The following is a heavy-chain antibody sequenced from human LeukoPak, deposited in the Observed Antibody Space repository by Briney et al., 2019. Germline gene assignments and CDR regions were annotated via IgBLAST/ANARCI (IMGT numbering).Heavy chain of an antibody. D-gene: IGHD3-16*01. CDR2: LSNSGIGM. Sequence: GGSLRLSCAASGFTFSNYGMSWVRQAPGKGLEWVSSLSNSGIGMYYADSVKGRFTISRDNSKNTLYVQMNSLRVEDTAVYYCAKLSLTNIMIRGNWFDSWGQGTLVTVSS. CDR3: AKLSLTNIMIRGNWFDS. J-gene: IGHJ5*01. CDR1: GFTFSNYG. V-gene: IGHV3-23*01.